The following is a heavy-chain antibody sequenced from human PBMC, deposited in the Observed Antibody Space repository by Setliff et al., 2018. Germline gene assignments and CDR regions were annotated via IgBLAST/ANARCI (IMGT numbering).Heavy chain of an antibody. D-gene: IGHD5-12*01. Sequence: TLSLTCTVSGGSVGSGNFYWSWIRQTAGKGLEWIGLIQSSGNTNYNPPLQSRVTISIDTSKNQFSLKMTSVTAADTALYYCAGTPARGTTWLSPFDYWGQGTLVTVSS. V-gene: IGHV4-61*02. CDR2: IQSSGNT. CDR1: GGSVGSGNFY. CDR3: AGTPARGTTWLSPFDY. J-gene: IGHJ4*02.